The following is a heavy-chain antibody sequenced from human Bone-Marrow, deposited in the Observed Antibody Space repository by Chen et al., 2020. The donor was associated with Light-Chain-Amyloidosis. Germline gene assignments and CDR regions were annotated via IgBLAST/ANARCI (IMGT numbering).Heavy chain of an antibody. CDR3: ARSPAGYYGSGSYYYFDF. CDR2: IFYTGST. Sequence: QVHLQESGPGLVKPSETLSLTCSVPGGSIINYFWTWMRQPPGKGLEWIGCIFYTGSTNYNSSLKSRVTISVDTAKNQLSLKLNSVTAADTAVYYCARSPAGYYGSGSYYYFDFWGQGPPVTVSP. CDR1: GGSIINYF. J-gene: IGHJ4*02. V-gene: IGHV4-59*01. D-gene: IGHD3-10*01.